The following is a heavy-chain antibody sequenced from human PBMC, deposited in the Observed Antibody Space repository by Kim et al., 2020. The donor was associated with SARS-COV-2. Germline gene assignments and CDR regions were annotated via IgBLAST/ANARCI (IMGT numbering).Heavy chain of an antibody. J-gene: IGHJ4*01. CDR2: ISGSGGST. V-gene: IGHV3-23*01. Sequence: GGSLRLSCAASGFTFSSYAMSWVRQAPGKGLEWVSAISGSGGSTYYADSVKGRFTISRDNSKNTLYLQMNSLRAEDTAVYYCAKSPSLGYYDFWSGYYFSDYWGQEPWSPSPQ. CDR3: AKSPSLGYYDFWSGYYFSDY. D-gene: IGHD3-3*01. CDR1: GFTFSSYA.